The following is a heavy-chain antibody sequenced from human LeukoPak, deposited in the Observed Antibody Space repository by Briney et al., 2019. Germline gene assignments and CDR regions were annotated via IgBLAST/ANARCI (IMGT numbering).Heavy chain of an antibody. CDR1: GFTFSSYE. J-gene: IGHJ4*02. Sequence: GGSLRLSCAASGFTFSSYEMNWVRQAPGKGLEWVSYISSSGSTIYYADSVKGRFTISRDNAKNSLYLQMHSLRAEDMAVYYCARVPYYDFWSGYQFDYWGQGTLVTVSS. V-gene: IGHV3-48*03. CDR2: ISSSGSTI. CDR3: ARVPYYDFWSGYQFDY. D-gene: IGHD3-3*01.